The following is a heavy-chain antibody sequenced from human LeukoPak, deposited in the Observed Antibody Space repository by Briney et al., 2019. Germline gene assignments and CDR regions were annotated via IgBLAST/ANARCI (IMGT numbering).Heavy chain of an antibody. CDR3: ARDTDLYSRNHGTNY. D-gene: IGHD6-13*01. V-gene: IGHV1-18*01. CDR1: GYTFTTYG. CDR2: ISVYNGHT. J-gene: IGHJ4*02. Sequence: GASVKVSCKASGYTFTTYGINWVRQAPGQGLEWMGWISVYNGHTNYAEKFQGRVTMTTDTSTSTAYMELRSLRSDDTAVYYCARDTDLYSRNHGTNYWGQGTLVTVSS.